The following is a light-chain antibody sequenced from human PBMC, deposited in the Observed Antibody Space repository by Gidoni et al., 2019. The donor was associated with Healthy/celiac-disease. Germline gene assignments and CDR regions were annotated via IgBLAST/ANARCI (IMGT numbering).Light chain of an antibody. J-gene: IGKJ2*01. V-gene: IGKV3-20*01. CDR2: GAS. Sequence: VFKQSPGTLALSPGERATLSCRASQSISTSYLAWYQQKPGQAPRLLIYGASSMDTGIPDRFSGSGSGTDFTLTISSLEREDFAVYYCQQYCSSPYTFGQGTKLEIK. CDR1: QSISTSY. CDR3: QQYCSSPYT.